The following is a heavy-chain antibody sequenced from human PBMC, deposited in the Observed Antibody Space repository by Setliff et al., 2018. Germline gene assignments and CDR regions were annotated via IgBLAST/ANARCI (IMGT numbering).Heavy chain of an antibody. CDR2: IYYSGSTS. Sequence: SETLSLTCTVSGGSISSGGYYWSWIRQHPGKGLEWIGYIYYSGSTSCYNPSLKSRVTISVDTSKNQFSLKLSSVTAADTAVYYCARGRAGHSGHWGQGTLVTSPQ. CDR1: GGSISSGGYY. D-gene: IGHD6-19*01. J-gene: IGHJ4*02. CDR3: ARGRAGHSGH. V-gene: IGHV4-31*03.